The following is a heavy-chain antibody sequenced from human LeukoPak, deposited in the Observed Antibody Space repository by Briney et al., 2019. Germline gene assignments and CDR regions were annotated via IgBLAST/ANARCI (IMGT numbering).Heavy chain of an antibody. D-gene: IGHD3-10*01. J-gene: IGHJ4*02. CDR1: EFTFNTYG. CDR2: ISYDGSNK. V-gene: IGHV3-30*03. CDR3: ARDPMVRGVIITSFDF. Sequence: GGSLRLSCAASEFTFNTYGMHWVRQAPGKGLEWVALISYDGSNKYYADSVKGRFTISRDNSKNTLYLQMNSLRTEDTAVYYCARDPMVRGVIITSFDFWGQGTLVTVSS.